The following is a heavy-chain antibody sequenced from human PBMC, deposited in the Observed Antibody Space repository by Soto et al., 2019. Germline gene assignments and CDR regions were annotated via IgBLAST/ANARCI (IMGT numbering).Heavy chain of an antibody. Sequence: EVQLVESGGGLVQPGRSLRLSCSASGFTFADYAMHWVRQGPGKGLEWVSGISWNSGSIGYADSVKGRFTISRDNAKNSMYLEVNMLGTEDAALYYCAKGGYCSTTSCLLGAFDIWGQGTMVTVSS. V-gene: IGHV3-9*01. J-gene: IGHJ3*02. CDR2: ISWNSGSI. D-gene: IGHD2-2*01. CDR1: GFTFADYA. CDR3: AKGGYCSTTSCLLGAFDI.